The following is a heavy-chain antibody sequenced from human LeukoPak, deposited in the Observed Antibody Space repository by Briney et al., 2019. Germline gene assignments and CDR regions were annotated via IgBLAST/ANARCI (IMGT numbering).Heavy chain of an antibody. J-gene: IGHJ4*02. D-gene: IGHD3-22*01. Sequence: GGSLRLSCAASGFTVSSNYMSWVRQAPGKGLEWVSVIYSGGSTYYADFVKGRFTISRHNSKNTLYLQMNSLRAEDTAVYYCAREGGIYYDSSGYYFDYWGQGTLVTVSS. CDR3: AREGGIYYDSSGYYFDY. V-gene: IGHV3-53*01. CDR1: GFTVSSNY. CDR2: IYSGGST.